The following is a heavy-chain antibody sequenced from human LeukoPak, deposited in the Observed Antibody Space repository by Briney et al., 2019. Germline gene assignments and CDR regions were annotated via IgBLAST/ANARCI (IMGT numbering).Heavy chain of an antibody. Sequence: HGESLKISCKGSGDSFSSFWIVWVRQMPGKGLEWMGIIYPSDSEARYSPAFQGQVTISVDKSISTAYLHWNSLKASDTAMYYCARQRYSYGSVDYWGQGTLVTVPS. CDR1: GDSFSSFW. D-gene: IGHD5-18*01. CDR2: IYPSDSEA. CDR3: ARQRYSYGSVDY. V-gene: IGHV5-51*01. J-gene: IGHJ4*02.